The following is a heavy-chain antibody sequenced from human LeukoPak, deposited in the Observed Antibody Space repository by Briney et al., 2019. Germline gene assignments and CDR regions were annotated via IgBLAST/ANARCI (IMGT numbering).Heavy chain of an antibody. CDR1: GGSFSGYY. J-gene: IGHJ5*02. V-gene: IGHV4-34*01. D-gene: IGHD3-10*01. CDR2: INHSGST. CDR3: ARNYYYGSARYYGDWFDP. Sequence: SETLSLTCAVYGGSFSGYYWSWIRQPPGKGLEWIGEINHSGSTNYNPSLKSRVTISVDTSKNQSSLKLSSVTAADTAVYYCARNYYYGSARYYGDWFDPWGQGTLVTVSS.